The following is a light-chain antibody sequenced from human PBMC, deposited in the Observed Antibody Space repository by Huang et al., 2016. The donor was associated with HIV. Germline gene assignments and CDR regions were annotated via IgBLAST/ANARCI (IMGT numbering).Light chain of an antibody. CDR1: QSVSSN. CDR2: GAS. J-gene: IGKJ2*01. Sequence: EIVMTQSPATLSVFPGERATLSCRASQSVSSNLAWYQQKPGQAPRLLIDGASTRATSLPARFSGSGSGTEFTLTISSLQSEDFAVYFCHQYDNWPVTFGQGTKLEIK. CDR3: HQYDNWPVT. V-gene: IGKV3-15*01.